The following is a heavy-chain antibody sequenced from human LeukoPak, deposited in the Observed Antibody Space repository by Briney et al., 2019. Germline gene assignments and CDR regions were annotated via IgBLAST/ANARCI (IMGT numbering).Heavy chain of an antibody. V-gene: IGHV5-51*01. D-gene: IGHD3-22*01. Sequence: GQYLKISCQGSGYRVTDHWIASVRQMPATGLEWIGMVYPGDSDTRYRPSFQHQVTISADKSINTAYLQSSNLKASATDIDYCSRRSSSGTYYVFDSWGQGTLVSVSS. CDR1: GYRVTDHW. CDR3: SRRSSSGTYYVFDS. J-gene: IGHJ4*02. CDR2: VYPGDSDT.